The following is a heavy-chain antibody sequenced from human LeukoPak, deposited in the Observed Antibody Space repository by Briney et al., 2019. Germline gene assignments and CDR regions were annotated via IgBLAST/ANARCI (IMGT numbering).Heavy chain of an antibody. D-gene: IGHD2-15*01. Sequence: SVKVSCKASVCTFSSYAISWVRQAPGQGLEWMGGIIPIFGTANYAQKFQGRVTITADESTSTAYMELGSLRSEDTAVYYCARGWSLGYSPDAFDIWGQGTMVTVSS. V-gene: IGHV1-69*13. CDR2: IIPIFGTA. CDR3: ARGWSLGYSPDAFDI. J-gene: IGHJ3*02. CDR1: VCTFSSYA.